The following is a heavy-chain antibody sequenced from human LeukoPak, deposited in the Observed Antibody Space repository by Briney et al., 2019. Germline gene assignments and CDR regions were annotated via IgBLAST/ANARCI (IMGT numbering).Heavy chain of an antibody. Sequence: SVKVSRKASGGSLISYSISWVRQAPGQGLEWMGGITPIFGSTDYAQKFQGRVTMTADKSTNTAYMELSSLRSEDTAVYYCARVLARGVLYTWGQGALVTVS. CDR3: ARVLARGVLYT. J-gene: IGHJ5*02. CDR1: GGSLISYS. D-gene: IGHD3-10*01. CDR2: ITPIFGST. V-gene: IGHV1-69*06.